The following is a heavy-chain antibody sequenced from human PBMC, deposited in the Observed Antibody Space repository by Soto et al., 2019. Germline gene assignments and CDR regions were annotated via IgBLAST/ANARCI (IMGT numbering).Heavy chain of an antibody. CDR3: ARGVATFYYGSGSYYNALKRWFDP. CDR1: GGSFSGYY. Sequence: SETLSLTCAVYGGSFSGYYWSWIRQPPGKGLEWIGEINHSGSTNYNPSLKSRVTISVDTSKNQFSLKLSSVTAADTAVYYCARGVATFYYGSGSYYNALKRWFDPWGQGTLVTVS. D-gene: IGHD3-10*01. J-gene: IGHJ5*02. CDR2: INHSGST. V-gene: IGHV4-34*01.